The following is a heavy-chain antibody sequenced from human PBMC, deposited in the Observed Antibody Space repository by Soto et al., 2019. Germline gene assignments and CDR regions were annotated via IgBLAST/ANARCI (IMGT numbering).Heavy chain of an antibody. CDR3: ARAALSSGSQYYFDY. CDR1: GGSISSSSYY. CDR2: IYYSGST. Sequence: SETLSLTCTVSGGSISSSSYYWGWIRQPPGKGLEWIGSIYYSGSTYYNPSLKSRVTISVDTSKNRFSLKLSSVTAADTAVYYCARAALSSGSQYYFDYWGQGTLVTVSS. J-gene: IGHJ4*02. V-gene: IGHV4-39*01. D-gene: IGHD1-26*01.